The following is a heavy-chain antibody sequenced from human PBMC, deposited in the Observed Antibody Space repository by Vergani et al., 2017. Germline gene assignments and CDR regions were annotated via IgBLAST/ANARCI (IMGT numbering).Heavy chain of an antibody. CDR2: INHSGST. CDR1: GGSFSGYY. CDR3: ARVTGKDIVVVPAHYYMDV. D-gene: IGHD2-2*01. V-gene: IGHV4-34*01. J-gene: IGHJ6*03. Sequence: QVQLQQWGAGLLKPSETLSLTCAVYGGSFSGYYWSWIRQPPGTGLEWIGEINHSGSTNYNPSLKSRVTISVDTSKNQFTLKLSSVTAADTAVYYCARVTGKDIVVVPAHYYMDVWGKGTTVTVSS.